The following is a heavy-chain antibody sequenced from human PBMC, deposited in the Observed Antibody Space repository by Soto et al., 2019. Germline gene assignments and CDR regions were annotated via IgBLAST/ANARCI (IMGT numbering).Heavy chain of an antibody. CDR1: GFIFSDYG. Sequence: QVQLVESGGAVVQPGRSLRLACEASGFIFSDYGMHWVRQAPGKGLEWVAVIYYDGSNEHYSDSVRGRFTISRDNSKNMLYLQMNSLRAEDTAIYYCARWWNDEEWVETMDVWGQGTTVTVSS. D-gene: IGHD1-1*01. CDR2: IYYDGSNE. CDR3: ARWWNDEEWVETMDV. V-gene: IGHV3-33*01. J-gene: IGHJ6*01.